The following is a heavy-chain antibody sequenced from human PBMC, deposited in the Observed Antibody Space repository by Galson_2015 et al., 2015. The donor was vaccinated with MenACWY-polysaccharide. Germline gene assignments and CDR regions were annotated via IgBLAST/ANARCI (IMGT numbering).Heavy chain of an antibody. J-gene: IGHJ4*02. CDR2: ISSSGGGT. V-gene: IGHV3-23*01. D-gene: IGHD6-13*01. CDR3: VKGGSSMYFDS. Sequence: SLRLSCAGSGFTFSGYGMNWVRQAPGKGLEWVAAISSSGGGTYYTHSVKDRFTISRDNSKNTLSLQMNSLRVEDTAVYYCVKGGSSMYFDSWGQGTLVTVSP. CDR1: GFTFSGYG.